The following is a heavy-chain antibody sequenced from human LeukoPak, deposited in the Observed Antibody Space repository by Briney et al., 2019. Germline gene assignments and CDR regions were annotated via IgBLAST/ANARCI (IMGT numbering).Heavy chain of an antibody. D-gene: IGHD3-10*01. CDR2: ISYDGSNK. CDR3: AKPAGFGESRFDY. J-gene: IGHJ4*02. Sequence: GGSLRLSCAASGFTFSSYGMHWVRQAPGKGLEWVAVISYDGSNKYYADSVKGRFTISRDNSRNTLYLQMNSLRAEDTAVYSCAKPAGFGESRFDYWGQGTMLTVST. V-gene: IGHV3-30*18. CDR1: GFTFSSYG.